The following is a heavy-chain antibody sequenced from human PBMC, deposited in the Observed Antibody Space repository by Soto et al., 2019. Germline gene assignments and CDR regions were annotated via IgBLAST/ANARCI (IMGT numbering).Heavy chain of an antibody. D-gene: IGHD5-18*01. Sequence: SETLSLTCTVSGGSINSNYWSWIRQPPGKGLEWIGYIYYSGSTTYNPSLKSRVTISVDTSKNLFSLKLSSVTAADTAVYYCARGREWLQYNFDIWGQGTMVTVSS. V-gene: IGHV4-59*01. CDR3: ARGREWLQYNFDI. CDR2: IYYSGST. CDR1: GGSINSNY. J-gene: IGHJ3*02.